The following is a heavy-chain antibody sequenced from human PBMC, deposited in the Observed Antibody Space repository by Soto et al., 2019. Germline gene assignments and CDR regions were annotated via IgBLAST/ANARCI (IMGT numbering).Heavy chain of an antibody. CDR1: GGSFSGYY. Sequence: SETLSLTCAVYGGSFSGYYWSWIRQPPGKGLEWIGEINHSGSTNYNPSLKSRVTISVDTSKNQFSLKLSSVTAADTAVYYCARVRYGSGHLGYFDYWGQGTLVTVSS. J-gene: IGHJ4*02. CDR3: ARVRYGSGHLGYFDY. D-gene: IGHD6-19*01. CDR2: INHSGST. V-gene: IGHV4-34*01.